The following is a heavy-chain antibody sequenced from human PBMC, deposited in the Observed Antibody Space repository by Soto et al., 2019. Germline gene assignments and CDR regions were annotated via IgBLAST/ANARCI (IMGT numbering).Heavy chain of an antibody. J-gene: IGHJ5*02. CDR3: AREDCSSTSCYGVFGWFDP. Sequence: GGSLRLSCAASGFTFSSYWMSWVHQAPGKGLEWVANIKQDGSEKYYVDSVKGRFTISRDNAKNSLYLQMNSLRAEDTAVYYCAREDCSSTSCYGVFGWFDPWGQGTLVTVSS. CDR2: IKQDGSEK. CDR1: GFTFSSYW. D-gene: IGHD2-2*01. V-gene: IGHV3-7*01.